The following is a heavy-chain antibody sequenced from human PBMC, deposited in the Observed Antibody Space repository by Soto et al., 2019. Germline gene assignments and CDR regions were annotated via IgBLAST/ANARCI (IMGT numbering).Heavy chain of an antibody. V-gene: IGHV1-2*04. D-gene: IGHD3-22*01. CDR3: ARIGNTYYYDSSGYRGDAFDI. Sequence: QVQLVQSGAEVKKPGASVKVSCKASGYTFTGYYMHWVRQAPGQGPEWMGWINPNSGGTNYAQKFQGWVTMTRDTSISTAYMELSRLRSDDTAVYYCARIGNTYYYDSSGYRGDAFDIWGQGTMVTVSS. J-gene: IGHJ3*02. CDR1: GYTFTGYY. CDR2: INPNSGGT.